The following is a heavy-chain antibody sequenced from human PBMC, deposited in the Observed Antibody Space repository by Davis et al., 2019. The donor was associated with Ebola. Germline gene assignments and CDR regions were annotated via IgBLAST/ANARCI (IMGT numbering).Heavy chain of an antibody. D-gene: IGHD6-19*01. Sequence: GESLKISCAASGLTFESYWMTWVRQAPGKGLEWVSHINSGGSYISYTDSVKGRFIISRDDAKSTVYLQMNSLRDEDTAIYYCATDPEGWLDFDYWGQGTLVTVSS. CDR2: INSGGSYI. CDR3: ATDPEGWLDFDY. J-gene: IGHJ4*02. V-gene: IGHV3-48*02. CDR1: GLTFESYW.